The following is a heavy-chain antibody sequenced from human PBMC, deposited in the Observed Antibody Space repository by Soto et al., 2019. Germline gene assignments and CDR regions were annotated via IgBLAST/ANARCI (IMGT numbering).Heavy chain of an antibody. CDR3: ATSTIDTTTWKQYFYGMDV. V-gene: IGHV1-3*01. J-gene: IGHJ6*02. CDR2: INAGNGNT. Sequence: ASEKVSCKASEDTFTRYVIHWVRQAPGQRLEWMGWINAGNGNTKYSQNFQGRLTITRDASASTAYMELSSLRSQDTAVYYCATSTIDTTTWKQYFYGMDVWGQGSTGTVSS. D-gene: IGHD1-1*01. CDR1: EDTFTRYV.